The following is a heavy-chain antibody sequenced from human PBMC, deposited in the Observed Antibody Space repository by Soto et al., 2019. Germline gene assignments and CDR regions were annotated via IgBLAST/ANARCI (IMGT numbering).Heavy chain of an antibody. D-gene: IGHD1-1*01. CDR3: ARGERGGLDH. Sequence: PGGSLRLSSAASGCTFDYCGMHWVLQAPGKGRGWVSRVHSDGTTTTYADSVKGRCTISRDNARNTVSLQMSSLRAEDTAIYYCARGERGGLDHWSHGTVVIVSS. CDR2: VHSDGTTT. V-gene: IGHV3-74*01. CDR1: GCTFDYCG. J-gene: IGHJ4*03.